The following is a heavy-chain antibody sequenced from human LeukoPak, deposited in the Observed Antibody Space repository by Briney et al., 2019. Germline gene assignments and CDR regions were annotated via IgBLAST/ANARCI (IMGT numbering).Heavy chain of an antibody. CDR3: ARRNIAAAALDY. D-gene: IGHD6-13*01. Sequence: GGSLRLSCAATGFTFSSYAMRWVRQAPGKGLEWVSAISGSGGSTYYADSVKGRFTISRDNSKNTLYLQMNSLRAEDTAVYYCARRNIAAAALDYWGQGTLVTVSS. J-gene: IGHJ4*02. CDR2: ISGSGGST. V-gene: IGHV3-23*01. CDR1: GFTFSSYA.